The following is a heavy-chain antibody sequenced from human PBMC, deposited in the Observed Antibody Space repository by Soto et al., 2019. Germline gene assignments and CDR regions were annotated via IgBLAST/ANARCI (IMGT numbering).Heavy chain of an antibody. V-gene: IGHV4-34*01. CDR3: AAGANRPPYYFDY. CDR2: INHSGST. CDR1: GGSFSGYY. Sequence: ASETLSLTCAVYGGSFSGYYWSWIRQPPGKGLEWIGEINHSGSTNYNPSLKSRVTISVDTSKNQFSLKLSSVTAADTAVYYCAAGANRPPYYFDYWGQGTLVTVSS. J-gene: IGHJ4*02. D-gene: IGHD1-26*01.